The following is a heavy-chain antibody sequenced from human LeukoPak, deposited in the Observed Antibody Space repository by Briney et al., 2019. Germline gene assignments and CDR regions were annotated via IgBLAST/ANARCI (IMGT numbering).Heavy chain of an antibody. J-gene: IGHJ4*02. CDR2: ISGSGDFT. CDR3: AKADRGWGVITKD. V-gene: IGHV3-23*01. Sequence: GGSLRLSCAASGFTFSTYAMSWVRQAPGKGLEWVTAISGSGDFTYYAEYVRGRFTISRDNSKKTLYLQMNSLRADDTAVYYCAKADRGWGVITKDWGQGTLVTVSS. D-gene: IGHD3-10*01. CDR1: GFTFSTYA.